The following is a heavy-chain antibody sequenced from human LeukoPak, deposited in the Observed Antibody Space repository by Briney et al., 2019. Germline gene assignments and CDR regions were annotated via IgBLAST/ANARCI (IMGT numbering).Heavy chain of an antibody. CDR3: AKGAQLGCAGTNCDYF. D-gene: IGHD2-2*01. CDR1: GFTFNSHG. CDR2: IPYDGTKK. J-gene: IGHJ4*02. V-gene: IGHV3-30*02. Sequence: PGGSLRLSCAASGFTFNSHGMHWVRQAPGKGLDWVAFIPYDGTKKVYADSVKGRFTISRDNSKNTVYLQMNSLRVEDTAVYYCAKGAQLGCAGTNCDYFWGQGTLVTVSS.